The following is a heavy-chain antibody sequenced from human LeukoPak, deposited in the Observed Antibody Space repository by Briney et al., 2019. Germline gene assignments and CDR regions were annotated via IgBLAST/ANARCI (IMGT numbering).Heavy chain of an antibody. D-gene: IGHD3-22*01. CDR2: INTDNGNT. V-gene: IGHV1-3*04. CDR1: GYTFTNHP. CDR3: APLIGAYFDY. Sequence: ASVKVSCKTSGYTFTNHPMHWMRQAPGQRLEWMGWINTDNGNTKYSQKFQGRVAFTRDTSASTAYMELNSPTSEDTSVYYCAPLIGAYFDYWGQGTLVTVSS. J-gene: IGHJ4*02.